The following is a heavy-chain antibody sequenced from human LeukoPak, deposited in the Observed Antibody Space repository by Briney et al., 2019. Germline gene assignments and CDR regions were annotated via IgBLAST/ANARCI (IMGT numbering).Heavy chain of an antibody. J-gene: IGHJ4*02. CDR3: ARANRYSSSWDPFDY. D-gene: IGHD6-13*01. Sequence: GESLKISCKGSGYGFTSYWIGWVRQMPGKGLEWMGIIYPGDSDTRYSPSFQGQVTISADKSISTAYLQWSSLKASDTAMYYCARANRYSSSWDPFDYWGQGTLVTVSS. V-gene: IGHV5-51*01. CDR2: IYPGDSDT. CDR1: GYGFTSYW.